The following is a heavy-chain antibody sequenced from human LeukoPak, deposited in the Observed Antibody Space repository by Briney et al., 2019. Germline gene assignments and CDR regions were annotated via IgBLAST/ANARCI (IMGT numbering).Heavy chain of an antibody. Sequence: SETLSLTCTVSGASICSSSYYWGWIRQPPGKGLEWIGSIYYNGDTYYNSSLKSRLTISVDTSKNQFTLKLSSMTAADTALYYCARLRGYTSGNPGYWGQGSLVTVSS. J-gene: IGHJ4*02. CDR3: ARLRGYTSGNPGY. CDR2: IYYNGDT. D-gene: IGHD5-18*01. CDR1: GASICSSSYY. V-gene: IGHV4-39*01.